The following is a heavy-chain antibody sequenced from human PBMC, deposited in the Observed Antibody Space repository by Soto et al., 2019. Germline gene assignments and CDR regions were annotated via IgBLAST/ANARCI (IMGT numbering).Heavy chain of an antibody. Sequence: SETLSLTCDVSVEPMTGGYYWGWIRQSPGKGLEWIGSINYGGTTYYNPSLRSRLAISIDTSKNQFSLRLSSVTAADTALYYCARGWYYFDFWGQGTLVTV. V-gene: IGHV4-38-2*01. J-gene: IGHJ4*02. CDR1: VEPMTGGYY. CDR3: ARGWYYFDF. CDR2: INYGGTT. D-gene: IGHD2-15*01.